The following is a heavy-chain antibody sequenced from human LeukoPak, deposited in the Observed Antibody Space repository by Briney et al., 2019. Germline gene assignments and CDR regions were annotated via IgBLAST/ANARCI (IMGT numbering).Heavy chain of an antibody. CDR3: AGAQKLPQYYFDY. V-gene: IGHV4-59*01. J-gene: IGHJ4*02. CDR2: IYYSGST. D-gene: IGHD2-15*01. CDR1: GGSISSYY. Sequence: SETLSLTCTVSGGSISSYYWSWIRQPAGKGLEWIGYIYYSGSTNYNPSLKSRVTISVDTSKNQFSLKLSSVTAADTAVYYCAGAQKLPQYYFDYWGQGTLVTVSS.